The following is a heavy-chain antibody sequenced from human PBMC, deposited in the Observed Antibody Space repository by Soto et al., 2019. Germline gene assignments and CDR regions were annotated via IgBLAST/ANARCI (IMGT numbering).Heavy chain of an antibody. CDR1: GFTFDTYT. J-gene: IGHJ4*02. D-gene: IGHD3-9*01. CDR3: ARVELRSFDWSPSDY. CDR2: ISFDGSNK. Sequence: GGSLRLSCAAFGFTFDTYTMHWVRQAPGKGLEWVAVISFDGSNKYYADSVKGRFTISRHNSKNTLYLQMSSLRAEDTAVYYCARVELRSFDWSPSDYWGQGTLVTVSS. V-gene: IGHV3-30-3*01.